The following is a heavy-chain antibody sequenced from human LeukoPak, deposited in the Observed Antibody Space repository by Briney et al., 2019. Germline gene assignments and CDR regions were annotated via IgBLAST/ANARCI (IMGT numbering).Heavy chain of an antibody. Sequence: KPGESLKISCKGSGYIFAAYWIGWVRLMPGKGLEWMGSIYPGDSDTRYSPSFQGQVTISVDRSINTAYLQWNSLKASDTAIYYCARLQEDIVVVPAAIPYNWFDPWGRGSLVTVSS. CDR1: GYIFAAYW. CDR2: IYPGDSDT. V-gene: IGHV5-51*01. CDR3: ARLQEDIVVVPAAIPYNWFDP. D-gene: IGHD2-2*01. J-gene: IGHJ5*02.